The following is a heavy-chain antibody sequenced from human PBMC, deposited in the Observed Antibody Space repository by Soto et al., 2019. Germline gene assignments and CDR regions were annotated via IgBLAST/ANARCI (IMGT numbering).Heavy chain of an antibody. CDR3: AREPQPFTIFGVVTPYGMDV. J-gene: IGHJ6*02. D-gene: IGHD3-3*01. CDR1: GGSISSSNW. V-gene: IGHV4-4*02. CDR2: IYHSGST. Sequence: QVQLQESGPGLVKPSGTLSLTCAVSGGSISSSNWWSWVRQPPGKGLEWIGEIYHSGSTNYNPSLKSRVTISVDKSNNQFSLKLSSVTAADTAVYYCAREPQPFTIFGVVTPYGMDVWGQGTTVTVSS.